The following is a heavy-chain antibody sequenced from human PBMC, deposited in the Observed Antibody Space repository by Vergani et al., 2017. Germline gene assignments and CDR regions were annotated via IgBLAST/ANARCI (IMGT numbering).Heavy chain of an antibody. Sequence: QVHLVQSGAEVKKPGASVKVSCQTSGYTFSAYYIHWERQAPGQGLEWMGWVNPNSGDTNYAQKFQGRVTMTRDMAINTTYMELSRLTSDDTAVYYCARDRVAYSGFYYGMDVWGQGTTVTVSS. J-gene: IGHJ6*02. V-gene: IGHV1-2*02. CDR3: ARDRVAYSGFYYGMDV. CDR1: GYTFSAYY. D-gene: IGHD3-10*01. CDR2: VNPNSGDT.